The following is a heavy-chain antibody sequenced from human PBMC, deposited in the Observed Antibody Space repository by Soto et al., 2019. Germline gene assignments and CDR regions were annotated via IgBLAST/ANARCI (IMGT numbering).Heavy chain of an antibody. CDR1: GYTFTSYY. J-gene: IGHJ6*02. CDR2: INPSGGST. CDR3: ARDREYYDILTGYYNGDYYGMDV. D-gene: IGHD3-9*01. Sequence: ASVKVSCKASGYTFTSYYMHWVRQAPGQGLEWMGIINPSGGSTSYAQKFRGRVTMTRDTSTSTVYMELSSLRSEDTAVYYCARDREYYDILTGYYNGDYYGMDVWGQGTTVTVSS. V-gene: IGHV1-46*01.